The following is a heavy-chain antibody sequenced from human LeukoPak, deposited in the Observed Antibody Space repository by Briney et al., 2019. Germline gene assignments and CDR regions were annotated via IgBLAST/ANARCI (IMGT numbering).Heavy chain of an antibody. Sequence: ASVKVSCKASGYTFTGYYMHWVRQAPGQGLEWMGWINPNSGGTKYAQKFQGRVTMTRDTSISTAYMELSRLRSDDAAVYYCARTGYSSSYRFTGDYWGQGTLVTVSS. CDR1: GYTFTGYY. CDR2: INPNSGGT. D-gene: IGHD6-13*01. V-gene: IGHV1-2*02. CDR3: ARTGYSSSYRFTGDY. J-gene: IGHJ4*02.